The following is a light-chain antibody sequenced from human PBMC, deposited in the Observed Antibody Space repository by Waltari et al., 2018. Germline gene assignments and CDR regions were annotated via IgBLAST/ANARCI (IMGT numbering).Light chain of an antibody. V-gene: IGKV1-39*01. CDR2: AES. Sequence: DIQMTQSPSSLSASVEDRVTITCRASHSITTYLNWYQQKPGKAPNLLIYAESSLQSGVPSRFSGSGSGTEFTLTISSLRPEDLATYYWQQTNTVPLTFGGGTKVEIK. CDR3: QQTNTVPLT. J-gene: IGKJ4*01. CDR1: HSITTY.